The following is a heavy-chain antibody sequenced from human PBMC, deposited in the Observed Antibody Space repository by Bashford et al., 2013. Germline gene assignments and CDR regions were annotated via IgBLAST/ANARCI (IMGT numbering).Heavy chain of an antibody. CDR1: GYNFAAYF. CDR2: IDPSDSYT. J-gene: IGHJ5*02. Sequence: GESLKISCEGSGYNFAAYFINWVRQMPGKGLEWMGRIDPSDSYTNYSPSFQGHILISVDKSINTAYLQWSSLKASDTAMYYCAKSYSTSWYKRFDPWGQGTLVTVSS. D-gene: IGHD1-1*01. CDR3: AKSYSTSWYKRFDP. V-gene: IGHV5-10-1*01.